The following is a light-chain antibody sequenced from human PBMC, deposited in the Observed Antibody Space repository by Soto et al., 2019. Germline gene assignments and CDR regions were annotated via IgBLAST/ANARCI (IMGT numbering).Light chain of an antibody. J-gene: IGLJ1*01. Sequence: QSVLTQPASVSGSPGQSITIAFTGTSSDVGGYNYVSWYQQHPGKAPKLMIYEVSNRPSGVSNRFSASKSGNTASLTISGLRAEDEADYYCNSYTSSNTLVFGTGTKVTVL. V-gene: IGLV2-14*01. CDR3: NSYTSSNTLV. CDR2: EVS. CDR1: SSDVGGYNY.